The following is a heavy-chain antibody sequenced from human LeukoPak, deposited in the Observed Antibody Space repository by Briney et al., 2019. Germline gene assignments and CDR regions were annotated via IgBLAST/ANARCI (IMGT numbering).Heavy chain of an antibody. Sequence: SGTLSLTCTVSGGSISSGSYYWSWIRQPAGKGLEWIGRIYTSGSTNYNPSLKSRVTISVDTSKNQFSLKLSSVTAADTAVYYCARNVVVVAANWFDPWGQGTLVTVSS. J-gene: IGHJ5*02. CDR1: GGSISSGSYY. V-gene: IGHV4-61*02. CDR3: ARNVVVVAANWFDP. CDR2: IYTSGST. D-gene: IGHD2-15*01.